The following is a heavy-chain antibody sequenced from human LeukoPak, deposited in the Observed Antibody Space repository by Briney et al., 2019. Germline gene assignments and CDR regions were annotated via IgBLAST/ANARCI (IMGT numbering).Heavy chain of an antibody. D-gene: IGHD1-26*01. CDR2: ISGSGGST. J-gene: IGHJ6*02. CDR3: AREGSIGSIGSMDV. V-gene: IGHV3-23*01. CDR1: GFTFSSYA. Sequence: GGSLRLSYAASGFTFSSYAMSWVRQAPGKGLEWVSAISGSGGSTYYADSVKGRFTISRDNAKNSLYLQMNSLRAEDTAVYYCAREGSIGSIGSMDVWGQGTTVTVSS.